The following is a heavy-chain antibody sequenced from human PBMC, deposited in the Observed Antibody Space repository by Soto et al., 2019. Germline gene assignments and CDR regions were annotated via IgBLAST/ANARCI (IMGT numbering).Heavy chain of an antibody. J-gene: IGHJ6*02. D-gene: IGHD2-15*01. Sequence: SETLSLTCAVYGGSFSGYYWSWIRQPPGKGLEWIGEINHSGSTNYNPSLKSRVTISVDTSKNQFSLKLSPVTAADTAVYYCARGRKCSGGSCSEYCYGMDVWGQGTTVTVSS. CDR3: ARGRKCSGGSCSEYCYGMDV. V-gene: IGHV4-34*01. CDR1: GGSFSGYY. CDR2: INHSGST.